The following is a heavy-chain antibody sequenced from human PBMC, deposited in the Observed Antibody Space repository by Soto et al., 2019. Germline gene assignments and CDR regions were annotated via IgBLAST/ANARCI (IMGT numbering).Heavy chain of an antibody. V-gene: IGHV1-69*13. CDR3: AREGGSGSHNDAFDI. CDR1: GGTFSSYA. Sequence: ASVKVSCKASGGTFSSYAISWVRQAPGQGLEWMGGIIPIFGTANYAQKFQGRVTITADESTSTAYMELSSLRSEDTAVYYCAREGGSGSHNDAFDIWGQGTMVTVSS. CDR2: IIPIFGTA. J-gene: IGHJ3*02. D-gene: IGHD2-15*01.